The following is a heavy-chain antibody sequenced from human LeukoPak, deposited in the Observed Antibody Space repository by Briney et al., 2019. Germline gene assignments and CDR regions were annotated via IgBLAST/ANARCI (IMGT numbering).Heavy chain of an antibody. J-gene: IGHJ5*02. CDR2: ISYDGSNK. Sequence: PGGSLRLSCAASGFTFSSYAMHWVRQAPGKGLEWVAVISYDGSNKYYADSVKGRFTISRDNSKNTLYLQMNSLRAEDTAVYYCAKDYYNWNDGAWWFDPWGQGTLVTVSS. D-gene: IGHD1-1*01. CDR1: GFTFSSYA. V-gene: IGHV3-30*04. CDR3: AKDYYNWNDGAWWFDP.